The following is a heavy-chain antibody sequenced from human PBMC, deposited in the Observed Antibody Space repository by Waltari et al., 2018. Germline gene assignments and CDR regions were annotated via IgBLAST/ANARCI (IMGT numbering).Heavy chain of an antibody. Sequence: EVQLVESGGGLVQPGGSLRLSCAASGFTLSRYWMSWVGQAPGKGPEWVANIMTDGSEEYYVDSVRGRFTISRDNAKNSLYLQMNSLRPEDTAVYYCARDQWFAFDIWGHGTMVTVSS. V-gene: IGHV3-7*01. CDR1: GFTLSRYW. D-gene: IGHD3-22*01. J-gene: IGHJ3*02. CDR2: IMTDGSEE. CDR3: ARDQWFAFDI.